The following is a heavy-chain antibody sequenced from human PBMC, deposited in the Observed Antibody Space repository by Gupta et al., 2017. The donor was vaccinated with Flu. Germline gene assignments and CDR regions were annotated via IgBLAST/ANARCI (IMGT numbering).Heavy chain of an antibody. D-gene: IGHD6-13*01. J-gene: IGHJ3*02. CDR1: GFTFSSYA. CDR3: AKMRQQLVLRGAFDI. CDR2: ISGSGGST. V-gene: IGHV3-23*01. Sequence: EVQLLESGGGLVQPGGSLRLSCEASGFTFSSYAMSWGRKAPGKGLEWVSAISGSGGSTYYADSVKGRFTISRDNSKNTLYLQMNSLRAEDTAVYYCAKMRQQLVLRGAFDIWGQGTMVTVSS.